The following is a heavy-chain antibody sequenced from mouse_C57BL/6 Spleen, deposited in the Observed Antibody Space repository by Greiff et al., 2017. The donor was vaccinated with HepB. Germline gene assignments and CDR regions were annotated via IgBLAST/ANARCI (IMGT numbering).Heavy chain of an antibody. CDR2: INPYNGDT. V-gene: IGHV1-20*01. Sequence: EVQLVESGPELVKPGDSVKISCKASGYSFTGYFMNWVMQSHGKSLEWIGRINPYNGDTFYNQKFKGKATLTVDKSSSTAHMELRSLTSEDSAVYYCASEGATNYYGSREYYFDYWGQGTTLTVSS. CDR1: GYSFTGYF. CDR3: ASEGATNYYGSREYYFDY. J-gene: IGHJ2*01. D-gene: IGHD1-1*01.